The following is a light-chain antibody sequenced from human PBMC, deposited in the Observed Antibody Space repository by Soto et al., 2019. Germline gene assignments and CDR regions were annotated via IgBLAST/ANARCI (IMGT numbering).Light chain of an antibody. CDR2: EVS. Sequence: QSVLTQPASVSGSPAQSITISCTGTSSDVGGYNYVSWYQHHPGKAPKLIIYEVSYRPSGVSNRFSGSKSGNTASLTISGLQADDEADYYCCSYTSTCTQVFGTGTKVTVL. CDR1: SSDVGGYNY. J-gene: IGLJ1*01. V-gene: IGLV2-14*01. CDR3: CSYTSTCTQV.